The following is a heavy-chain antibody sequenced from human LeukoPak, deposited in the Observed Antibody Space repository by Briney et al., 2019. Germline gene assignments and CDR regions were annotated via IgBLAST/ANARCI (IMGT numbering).Heavy chain of an antibody. D-gene: IGHD5-18*01. J-gene: IGHJ6*02. CDR3: AKDLRPGYSYGYGMDV. Sequence: GGSLRLSCAASGLTFSSYGMHWVRQAPGKGLEWVAVISYDGSNKYYADSVKGRFTISRDNSKNTLYLQMNSLRAEDTAVYYCAKDLRPGYSYGYGMDVWGQGTTVTVSS. CDR2: ISYDGSNK. CDR1: GLTFSSYG. V-gene: IGHV3-30*18.